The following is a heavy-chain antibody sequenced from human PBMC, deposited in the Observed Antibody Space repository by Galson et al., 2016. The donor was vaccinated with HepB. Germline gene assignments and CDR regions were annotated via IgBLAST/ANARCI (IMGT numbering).Heavy chain of an antibody. CDR1: GFTFEDYV. CDR3: AKATGADYFFEH. V-gene: IGHV3-43D*03. CDR2: ISRDGGST. Sequence: SLRLSCAASGFTFEDYVIHWVRQAPGKSLEWVSLISRDGGSTFYADSVKGRFTISRDNRKNSLYLQMNSLTTEDTAFYYCAKATGADYFFEHWGQGTLVTVSS. J-gene: IGHJ4*02. D-gene: IGHD4/OR15-4a*01.